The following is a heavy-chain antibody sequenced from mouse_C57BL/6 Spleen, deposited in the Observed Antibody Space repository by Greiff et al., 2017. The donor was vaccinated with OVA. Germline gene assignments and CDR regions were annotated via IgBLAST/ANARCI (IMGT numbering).Heavy chain of an antibody. CDR2: IYPGSGNT. V-gene: IGHV1-76*01. CDR3: ARRVTTVVGYFDY. CDR1: GYTFTDYY. D-gene: IGHD1-1*01. Sequence: QVQLKESGAELVRPGASVKLSCKASGYTFTDYYINWVKQRPGQGLEWIARIYPGSGNTYYNEKFKGKATLTAEKSSSTAYMQLSSLTSEDSAVYFCARRVTTVVGYFDYWGQGTTLTVSS. J-gene: IGHJ2*01.